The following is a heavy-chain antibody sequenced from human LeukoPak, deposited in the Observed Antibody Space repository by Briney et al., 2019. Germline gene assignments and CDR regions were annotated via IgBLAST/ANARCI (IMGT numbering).Heavy chain of an antibody. V-gene: IGHV3-48*03. Sequence: GGSLRLSCAASGFNFSSYEMNWVRQAPGKGLEWVSYISTSHSIIYYADSVKGRFTISRDNAKNSLYLQMNSLRAEDTAVYYCARDSGHVDTAMAYDYWGQGTLVTVSS. CDR2: ISTSHSII. CDR3: ARDSGHVDTAMAYDY. J-gene: IGHJ4*02. CDR1: GFNFSSYE. D-gene: IGHD5-18*01.